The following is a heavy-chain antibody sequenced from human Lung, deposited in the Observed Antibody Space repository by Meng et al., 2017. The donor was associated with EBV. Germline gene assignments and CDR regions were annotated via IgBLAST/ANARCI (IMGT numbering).Heavy chain of an antibody. J-gene: IGHJ4*02. CDR1: GYTLTSYA. Sequence: QVRLWQSGAEVKKPGASVKVSCKASGYTLTSYAMHWVRQAPGQRLEWMGWINAGNGNTKYSQRFQGRVTITRDTSASTAYMELSSLRSEDTTVYYCARAGYDSSGYYPQPFDYWGQGTLVPSPQ. V-gene: IGHV1-3*01. CDR2: INAGNGNT. D-gene: IGHD3-22*01. CDR3: ARAGYDSSGYYPQPFDY.